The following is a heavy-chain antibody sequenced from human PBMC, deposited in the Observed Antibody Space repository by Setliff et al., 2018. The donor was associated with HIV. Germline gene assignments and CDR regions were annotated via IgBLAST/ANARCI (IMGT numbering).Heavy chain of an antibody. D-gene: IGHD3-16*01. V-gene: IGHV4-59*01. CDR3: ARNLASSYFDF. Sequence: SETLSLTCTVSGASIDRFFWSCIRQPPGKGLEWIVNVFFSGVATYNTSLKSRVTVSIQTSRSQFSLTLRSVTAADTATYYCARNLASSYFDFWGQGALVTVSS. J-gene: IGHJ4*02. CDR1: GASIDRFF. CDR2: VFFSGVA.